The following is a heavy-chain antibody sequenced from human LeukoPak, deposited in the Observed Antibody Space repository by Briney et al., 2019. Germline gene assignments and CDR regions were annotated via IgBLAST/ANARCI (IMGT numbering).Heavy chain of an antibody. CDR3: AKASLTGYYVGADAFDI. J-gene: IGHJ3*02. Sequence: GGSLRLSCAASGFTFSSSEMNWVRQAPGKGLEWVSHIDTTGTTIYYADSVKGRFTFTRDNSKKSVYLQMNSLRDKDTAVYYCAKASLTGYYVGADAFDIWGQGTKITVSS. CDR1: GFTFSSSE. V-gene: IGHV3-48*03. CDR2: IDTTGTTI. D-gene: IGHD3-9*01.